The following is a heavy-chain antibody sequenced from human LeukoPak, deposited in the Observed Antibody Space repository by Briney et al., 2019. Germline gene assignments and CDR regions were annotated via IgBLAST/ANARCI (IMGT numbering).Heavy chain of an antibody. V-gene: IGHV4-4*07. Sequence: PSETLSLTCTVSGGSISSYYWSWIRQPAGKGLGWIGRIYTSGSTNYNPSLKSRVTMSVDTSKNQFSLKLSSVTAADTAVYYCARDHRYFDWLVFDPWGQGTLVTVSS. CDR2: IYTSGST. D-gene: IGHD3-9*01. CDR3: ARDHRYFDWLVFDP. CDR1: GGSISSYY. J-gene: IGHJ5*02.